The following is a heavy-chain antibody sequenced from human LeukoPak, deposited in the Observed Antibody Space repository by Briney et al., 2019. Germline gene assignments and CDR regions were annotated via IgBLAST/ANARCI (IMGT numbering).Heavy chain of an antibody. CDR1: GFTFSNAW. D-gene: IGHD5-18*01. CDR2: IKSKTDGGTT. CDR3: TRDGTYTYGPTRGMDV. Sequence: PGGSLRLSCAASGFTFSNAWMSWVRQAPGKGLEWVGRIKSKTDGGTTDYAAPVKGRFTISRDDSKNTLYLQINSLRTEDTAVYYCTRDGTYTYGPTRGMDVWGQGTTVTVSS. J-gene: IGHJ6*02. V-gene: IGHV3-15*01.